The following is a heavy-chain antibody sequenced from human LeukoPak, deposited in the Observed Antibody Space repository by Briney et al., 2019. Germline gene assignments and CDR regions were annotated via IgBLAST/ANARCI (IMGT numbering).Heavy chain of an antibody. CDR1: GFTFSSYA. CDR3: GKSDYGYWFDP. Sequence: PGGSLRLSCAASGFTFSSYAMGWVRQAPGKGLEWFSAINDRGRNIYYADSVKGRFTISRDNSKNTLYLQMNSLRVEDTAIYYCGKSDYGYWFDPWGQGTLVTVSS. CDR2: INDRGRNI. J-gene: IGHJ5*02. D-gene: IGHD4-17*01. V-gene: IGHV3-23*01.